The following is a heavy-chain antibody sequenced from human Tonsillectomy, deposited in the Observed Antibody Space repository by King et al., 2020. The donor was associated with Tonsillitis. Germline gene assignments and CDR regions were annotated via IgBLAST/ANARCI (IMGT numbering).Heavy chain of an antibody. D-gene: IGHD1-14*01. CDR1: GFTFSTYT. Sequence: VQLVESGGGVVQPGGSLRLSCAASGFTFSTYTMHWVRQAPGKGLEWVAVISHHGTLQYYEDSVKGRFTISRDNSKNTLYLQMNSRKGEDTAFYYCARDPLNGIPDYFDYWGQGTLVTVSS. CDR3: ARDPLNGIPDYFDY. CDR2: ISHHGTLQ. V-gene: IGHV3-30*04. J-gene: IGHJ4*02.